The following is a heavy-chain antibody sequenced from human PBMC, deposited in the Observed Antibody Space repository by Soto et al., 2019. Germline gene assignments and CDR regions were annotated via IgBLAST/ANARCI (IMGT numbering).Heavy chain of an antibody. CDR2: IYHSGST. Sequence: PSETLSLTCAVSGGSISSSNWWSWVRQPPGKGLEWIGEIYHSGSTNYNPSLKSRVTISVDKSKNQFSLKLSSVTAADTAVYYCERGIGYCSGGSCYFDYWGQGTLVTVSS. D-gene: IGHD2-15*01. V-gene: IGHV4-4*02. CDR3: ERGIGYCSGGSCYFDY. J-gene: IGHJ4*02. CDR1: GGSISSSNW.